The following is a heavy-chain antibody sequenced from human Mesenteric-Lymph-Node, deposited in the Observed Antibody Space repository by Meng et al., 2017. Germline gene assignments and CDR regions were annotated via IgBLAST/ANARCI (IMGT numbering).Heavy chain of an antibody. CDR3: ARRRGLLGYCSGGSCDHGGYFDY. CDR1: GYSFTSYW. V-gene: IGHV5-51*01. CDR2: IYPGDSDT. D-gene: IGHD2-15*01. J-gene: IGHJ4*02. Sequence: GESLKISCKGSGYSFTSYWIGWVRQMPGKGLEWMGIIYPGDSDTRYSPSFQGQVTISADKSISTAYLQWSSLKASDTAMYYFARRRGLLGYCSGGSCDHGGYFDYWGQGTLVTVSS.